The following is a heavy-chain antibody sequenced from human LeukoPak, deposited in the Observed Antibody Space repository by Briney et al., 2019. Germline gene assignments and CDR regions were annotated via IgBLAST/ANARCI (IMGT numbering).Heavy chain of an antibody. J-gene: IGHJ4*02. V-gene: IGHV3-49*04. CDR1: GFTFGDYA. Sequence: GGSLRLSCTPSGFTFGDYAMSWVRQAPGKGLEWVSFIRRKAHGGTTEYAASVKGRFSSSRDDSKSIAYLQMNSPKTEDTAVYFCTRVTYYYDNSGYFHFDSWGQGSLVTVSS. CDR3: TRVTYYYDNSGYFHFDS. D-gene: IGHD3-22*01. CDR2: IRRKAHGGTT.